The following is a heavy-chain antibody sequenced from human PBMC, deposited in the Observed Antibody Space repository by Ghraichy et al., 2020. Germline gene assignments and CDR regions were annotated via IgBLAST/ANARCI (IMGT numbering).Heavy chain of an antibody. CDR1: GGSVSSCSYY. J-gene: IGHJ4*02. V-gene: IGHV4-61*01. CDR3: AGEPWDTALITPFFDY. Sequence: SETLSLTCTVSGGSVSSCSYYWNWIRPPPGKGLEWIGYIHYSGTTDYSPSLKSRVSISLDTSKNQFSLRLTSVGPADTAVYYCAGEPWDTALITPFFDYWGRGTMVTVSS. CDR2: IHYSGTT. D-gene: IGHD5-18*01.